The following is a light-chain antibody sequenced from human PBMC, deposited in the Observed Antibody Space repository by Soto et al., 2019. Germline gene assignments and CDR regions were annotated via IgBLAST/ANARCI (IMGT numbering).Light chain of an antibody. CDR3: CSYAGSSTLV. V-gene: IGLV2-23*01. CDR2: EGS. Sequence: QSALTPPASVSGSPGQSITISCTGTSSDVGSYNLVSWYQQHPGKAPKLMIYEGSKRPSGVSNRFSGSKSGNTASLTISGLQAEDEADYHCCSYAGSSTLVFGGGTQLTVL. J-gene: IGLJ2*01. CDR1: SSDVGSYNL.